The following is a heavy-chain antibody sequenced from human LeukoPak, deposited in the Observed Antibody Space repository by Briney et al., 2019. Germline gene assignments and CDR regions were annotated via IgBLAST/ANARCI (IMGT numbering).Heavy chain of an antibody. V-gene: IGHV3-23*01. CDR1: GFTFSSYA. J-gene: IGHJ5*02. D-gene: IGHD2-15*01. Sequence: PGGSLRLSCAASGFTFSSYAMSWVCQAPGKGLEWVSAISGSGGSTYYADSVKGRFTISRDNSKNTLCLQMNSLRAEDTAVYYCAKHNIVVVVAATQFDPWGQGTLVTVSS. CDR2: ISGSGGST. CDR3: AKHNIVVVVAATQFDP.